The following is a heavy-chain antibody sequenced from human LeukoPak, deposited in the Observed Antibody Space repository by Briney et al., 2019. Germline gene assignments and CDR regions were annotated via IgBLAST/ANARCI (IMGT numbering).Heavy chain of an antibody. CDR3: ANQIVGATGGSAFDY. D-gene: IGHD1-26*01. CDR2: ISGSGGST. J-gene: IGHJ4*02. Sequence: GGSLRLSCAASGFTFSSYAMSWVRQAPGKGLEWASAISGSGGSTYYADSVKGRFTISRDNSKNTLYLQMNSLRAEDTAVYYCANQIVGATGGSAFDYWGQGTLVTVSS. V-gene: IGHV3-23*01. CDR1: GFTFSSYA.